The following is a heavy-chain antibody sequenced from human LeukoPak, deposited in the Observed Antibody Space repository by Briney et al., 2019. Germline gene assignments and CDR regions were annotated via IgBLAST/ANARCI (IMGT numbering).Heavy chain of an antibody. V-gene: IGHV1-2*02. CDR2: INPNSGGT. CDR3: ASGPNYYDSSGYYNDY. D-gene: IGHD3-22*01. J-gene: IGHJ4*02. Sequence: GASVKVSCKASGYTFTGYYMHWVRQAPGQGLEWMGWINPNSGGTNYAQKFQGRVTMTRDTSISTAYMELSRLRSDDTAVYYCASGPNYYDSSGYYNDYWGQGTPVTVSS. CDR1: GYTFTGYY.